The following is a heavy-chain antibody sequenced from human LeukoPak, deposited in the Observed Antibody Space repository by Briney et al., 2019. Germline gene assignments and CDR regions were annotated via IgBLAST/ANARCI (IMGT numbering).Heavy chain of an antibody. CDR3: ARDENGYVWGSFRA. J-gene: IGHJ5*02. D-gene: IGHD3-16*02. CDR2: IHYSGST. V-gene: IGHV4-39*07. Sequence: SETLSLPCTVSGGSISSSNYYWGWIRQPPGKGLEWIGSIHYSGSTYYNPSLESRVTMSLDTSKNQFSLKLSSVTAADTAVYYCARDENGYVWGSFRAWGQGTLVTVFS. CDR1: GGSISSSNYY.